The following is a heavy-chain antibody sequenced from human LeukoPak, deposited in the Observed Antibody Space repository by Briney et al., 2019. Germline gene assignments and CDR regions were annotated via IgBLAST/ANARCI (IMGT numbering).Heavy chain of an antibody. J-gene: IGHJ4*02. Sequence: SSETLSLTCTVSGGSVSSGSYYWSWIRQPPGKGLEWIGYIYYSGGTNYNPSLKSRVTISVDTSKNQFSLKLSSVTAADTAVYYCARSVVGALYSFDYWGPGTVVTVSS. CDR2: IYYSGGT. CDR3: ARSVVGALYSFDY. CDR1: GGSVSSGSYY. V-gene: IGHV4-61*01. D-gene: IGHD1-26*01.